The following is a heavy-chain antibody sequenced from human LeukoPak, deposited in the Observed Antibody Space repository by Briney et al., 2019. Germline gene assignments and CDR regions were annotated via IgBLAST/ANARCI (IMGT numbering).Heavy chain of an antibody. D-gene: IGHD3-22*01. CDR3: ESSGHYDSSDSIDY. V-gene: IGHV4-34*01. CDR1: GGSFSGHY. Sequence: IPSETLSLTCAVYGGSFSGHYWGWIRQPPGKGLEWIGEINHSGTTNYNPSLNSRTTISVDTSKNQFSLKLRSVTAADTAVYYCESSGHYDSSDSIDYWGQGTLVTVSS. CDR2: INHSGTT. J-gene: IGHJ4*02.